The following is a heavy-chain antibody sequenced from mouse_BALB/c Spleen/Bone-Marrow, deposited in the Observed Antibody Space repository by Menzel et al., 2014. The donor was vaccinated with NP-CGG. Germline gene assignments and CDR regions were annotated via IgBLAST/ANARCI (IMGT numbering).Heavy chain of an antibody. Sequence: EVQLQQSGPELEKPGASVKISCKASGYSFTGYNMNWVKQSDGRSLERIGNIDPYYGGTSYNQKFRGKATLTVDKSSSTAYMQLTSLTSEDSAVYYCARNRFGSNSLGYWDQGTLVTVSA. V-gene: IGHV1S135*01. CDR3: ARNRFGSNSLGY. J-gene: IGHJ3*01. D-gene: IGHD1-1*01. CDR2: IDPYYGGT. CDR1: GYSFTGYN.